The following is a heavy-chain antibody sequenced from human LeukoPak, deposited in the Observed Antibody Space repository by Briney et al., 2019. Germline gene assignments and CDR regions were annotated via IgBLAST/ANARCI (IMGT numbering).Heavy chain of an antibody. CDR1: GGSVSGYY. V-gene: IGHV4-34*01. J-gene: IGHJ3*02. Sequence: SETLSQICAVSGGSVSGYYWSWIRRPPRKEPQWIGKISHSGSTNYNPSLKSRVTISVDTSTNQFALNLSSVTAADTAVYYCARSANAFDIWGQGTMVTVSS. CDR2: ISHSGST. CDR3: ARSANAFDI.